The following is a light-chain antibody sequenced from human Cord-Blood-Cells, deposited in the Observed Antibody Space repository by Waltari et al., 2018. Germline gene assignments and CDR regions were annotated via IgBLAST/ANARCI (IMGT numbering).Light chain of an antibody. CDR3: QQYGSSLWT. J-gene: IGKJ1*01. CDR1: QSVSSSY. CDR2: GAS. V-gene: IGKV3-20*01. Sequence: EIVLTQSPGTLSLSPGERATLSCRASQSVSSSYLAWYQQKPGQAPRRLIYGASSRATVIPDRFSGSGSGTEFTLTISRLEPEDCAVYYCQQYGSSLWTFGQGTKVEIK.